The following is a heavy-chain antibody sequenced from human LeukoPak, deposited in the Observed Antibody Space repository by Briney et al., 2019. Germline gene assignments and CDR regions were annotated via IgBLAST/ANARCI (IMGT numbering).Heavy chain of an antibody. CDR2: INPKNGDT. Sequence: ASVKVSCQASGYTFTAYCMHWVGQAPGQGLDWMGRINPKNGDTNYAQKFQGRVTMTRDTSISTTYMELSRLRSDDTAVYDCAADLRFLEWSDSWGQGTLVTVSS. V-gene: IGHV1-2*02. CDR1: GYTFTAYC. D-gene: IGHD3-3*01. J-gene: IGHJ5*01. CDR3: AADLRFLEWSDS.